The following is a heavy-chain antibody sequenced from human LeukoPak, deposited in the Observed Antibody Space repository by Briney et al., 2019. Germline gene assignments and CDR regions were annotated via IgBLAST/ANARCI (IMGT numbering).Heavy chain of an antibody. V-gene: IGHV1-18*01. J-gene: IGHJ4*02. CDR1: GYTFTSYG. Sequence: ASVKVSCKASGYTFTSYGISWVRQAPGQGLEWMGWISAYNGNTNYAQKLQGRVTMTTDTSTSTAYMELRSLRSDDTAVYYCARDDWGRITVAGNGYWGQGTLVTVSS. CDR2: ISAYNGNT. CDR3: ARDDWGRITVAGNGY. D-gene: IGHD6-19*01.